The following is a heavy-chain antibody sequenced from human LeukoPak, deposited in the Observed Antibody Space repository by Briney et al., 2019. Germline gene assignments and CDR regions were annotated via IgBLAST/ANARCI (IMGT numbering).Heavy chain of an antibody. CDR2: GHLDGRA. D-gene: IGHD3-3*01. Sequence: KSSDTLSLTCGVSGGSVINTNWWTWVRQPPGKGLEWIGEGHLDGRANYNPSLESRLTMSVDVSENQVPLKLTSVTAADTAVYYCAREGGFYRPLDYSGQGTLVTVSS. V-gene: IGHV4-4*02. J-gene: IGHJ4*02. CDR3: AREGGFYRPLDY. CDR1: GGSVINTNW.